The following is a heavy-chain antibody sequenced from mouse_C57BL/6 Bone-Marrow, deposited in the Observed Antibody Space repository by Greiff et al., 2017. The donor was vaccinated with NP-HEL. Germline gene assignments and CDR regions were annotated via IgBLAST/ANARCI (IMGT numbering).Heavy chain of an antibody. V-gene: IGHV1-75*01. CDR3: ARDWIRDYYGSSWSDWDFEV. D-gene: IGHD1-1*01. CDR2: IFPGSGST. CDR1: GYTFTDYY. Sequence: VQLQQSGPELVKPGASVKISCKASGYTFTDYYINWVKQRPGQGLEWIGWIFPGSGSTYSTEKFKGKATLTVAKSSSTAYMLLSSLTSEDSAVYFWARDWIRDYYGSSWSDWDFEVWGTGTTVTVSS. J-gene: IGHJ1*03.